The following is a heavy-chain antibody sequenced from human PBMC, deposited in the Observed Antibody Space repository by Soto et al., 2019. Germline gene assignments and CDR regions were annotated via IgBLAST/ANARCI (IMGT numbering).Heavy chain of an antibody. Sequence: QVQLVQSGAEVKKPGSSVKVSCKAPGGTFSTYAISWVRQAPGQGLEWMGGVIPIFGTPKYAQKFQGRVTSTADESKSTGYMVLRSLRSEDTAVYYCARSQGGSSSLGSYYDYYYGRDVWGQGTTVTVSS. CDR2: VIPIFGTP. J-gene: IGHJ6*02. CDR3: ARSQGGSSSLGSYYDYYYGRDV. D-gene: IGHD2-15*01. CDR1: GGTFSTYA. V-gene: IGHV1-69*01.